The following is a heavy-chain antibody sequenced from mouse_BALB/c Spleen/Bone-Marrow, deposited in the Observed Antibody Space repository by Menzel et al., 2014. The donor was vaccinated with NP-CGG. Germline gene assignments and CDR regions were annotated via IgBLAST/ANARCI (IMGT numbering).Heavy chain of an antibody. Sequence: VKLQESGAELAKPGASVKMSCKASGYTLTNYWMHWVKQRPGQGLEWIGYINPSTGYTEYNQKFKDKATLTADKSSSTAYMQLSSLTSEDSSVFYCTRRAYGGSYGFAYWGQGTLVTVSA. CDR2: INPSTGYT. J-gene: IGHJ3*01. CDR3: TRRAYGGSYGFAY. D-gene: IGHD1-1*01. V-gene: IGHV1-7*01. CDR1: GYTLTNYW.